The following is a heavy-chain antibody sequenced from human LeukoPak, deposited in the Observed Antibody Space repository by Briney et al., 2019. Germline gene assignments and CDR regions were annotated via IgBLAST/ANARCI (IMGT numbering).Heavy chain of an antibody. V-gene: IGHV3-49*03. D-gene: IGHD2-15*01. CDR3: ARGRYCSGGTCYGAR. CDR1: GFTFTNYG. CDR2: ITTKASGGTT. Sequence: GGSLRLSCTGSGFTFTNYGVNWFRQAPGKGLEWVGFITTKASGGTTEYAASVRGRFTISRDDSKSIAYLQMNSLKIEDTAMYYCARGRYCSGGTCYGARWGQGTLVTVSS. J-gene: IGHJ4*02.